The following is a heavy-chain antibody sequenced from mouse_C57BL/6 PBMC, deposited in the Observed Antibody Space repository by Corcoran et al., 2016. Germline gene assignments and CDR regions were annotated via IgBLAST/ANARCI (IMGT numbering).Heavy chain of an antibody. J-gene: IGHJ1*03. CDR1: GYSITSGYY. Sequence: DVQLQESGPGLVKPSQSLSLTCSVTGYSITSGYYWNWIRQFPGNKLEWMGYISYDGSNNYNPSLKNRISITRDTSKNQFFLKLNSVTTEDTATYYCASPLVVRGWYFDVWGTGTTVTVSS. V-gene: IGHV3-6*01. CDR3: ASPLVVRGWYFDV. CDR2: ISYDGSN. D-gene: IGHD1-3*01.